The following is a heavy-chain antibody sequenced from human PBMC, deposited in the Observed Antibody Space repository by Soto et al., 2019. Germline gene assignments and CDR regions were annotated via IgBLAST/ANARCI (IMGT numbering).Heavy chain of an antibody. J-gene: IGHJ4*02. CDR2: ISHGGHT. D-gene: IGHD3-22*01. Sequence: SETLSLTCTVYAESFSGYYWSWIRQPPGRGLEWIGEISHGGHTNYNPSLKSRVTISVDTSKNHFSLELTSVTAADTAVYHCARPHYDSNTFYSFFDYWDQGTLVTVSS. CDR1: AESFSGYY. V-gene: IGHV4-34*01. CDR3: ARPHYDSNTFYSFFDY.